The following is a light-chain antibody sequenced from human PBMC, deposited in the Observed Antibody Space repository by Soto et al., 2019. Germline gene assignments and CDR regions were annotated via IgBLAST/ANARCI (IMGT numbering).Light chain of an antibody. V-gene: IGKV1-6*01. CDR3: LQDINYPWT. CDR2: GAS. Sequence: IQMNQSPSPPSASVGDRGTIPFPASQGIGNALGWYQQKPAKPPKVLIYGASNLLSGVPPRFSGSGSGTDFTLAISSLQPEDSATYYCLQDINYPWTFGQGTKVDSK. CDR1: QGIGNA. J-gene: IGKJ1*01.